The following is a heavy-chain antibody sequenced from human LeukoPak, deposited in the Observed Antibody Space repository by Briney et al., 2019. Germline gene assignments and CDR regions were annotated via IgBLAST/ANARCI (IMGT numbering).Heavy chain of an antibody. CDR1: GGSISSYY. Sequence: SETLSLTCTVSGGSISSYYWSWIRQPPGKGLEWIGYIHYSGSTNYNPSLKSRVTISVDTSKNQFSLKLNSVTAADTAVYYCARRNWEWYFDPWGRGTLVTVSS. CDR3: ARRNWEWYFDP. CDR2: IHYSGST. V-gene: IGHV4-59*01. J-gene: IGHJ2*01. D-gene: IGHD7-27*01.